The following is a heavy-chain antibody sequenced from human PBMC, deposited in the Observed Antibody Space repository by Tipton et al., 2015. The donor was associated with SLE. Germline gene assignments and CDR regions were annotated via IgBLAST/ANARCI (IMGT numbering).Heavy chain of an antibody. Sequence: TLSLTCAVSSHSISNDNWWGWIRQPPGKGLEWIGNINTGGGTYRNPSLMSRVTISVDTSKTQFSLIVTSVTAADTAVYYCARAGGGDSNWFDPWGQGTLVTVSS. CDR3: ARAGGGDSNWFDP. D-gene: IGHD2-21*01. CDR1: SHSISNDNW. V-gene: IGHV4-28*03. CDR2: INTGGGT. J-gene: IGHJ5*02.